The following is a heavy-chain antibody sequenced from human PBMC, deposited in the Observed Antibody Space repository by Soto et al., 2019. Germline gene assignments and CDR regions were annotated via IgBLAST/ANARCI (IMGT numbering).Heavy chain of an antibody. Sequence: SETLSLTCAVYGGSFSGYYWSWIRQPPGKGLEWIGEINHSGSTNYNPSLKSRVTISVDTSKNQFSLKLSSVTAADTAVYYCARGVEMATIGDFDYWGQGTLVTVSS. J-gene: IGHJ4*02. D-gene: IGHD5-12*01. CDR2: INHSGST. CDR1: GGSFSGYY. V-gene: IGHV4-34*01. CDR3: ARGVEMATIGDFDY.